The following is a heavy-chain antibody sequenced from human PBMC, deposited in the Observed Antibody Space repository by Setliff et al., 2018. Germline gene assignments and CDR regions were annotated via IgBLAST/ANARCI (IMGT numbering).Heavy chain of an antibody. V-gene: IGHV5-51*01. CDR3: ARVGPLADDAFDI. J-gene: IGHJ3*02. CDR2: IYPADSDT. D-gene: IGHD1-26*01. CDR1: GYTFTNYW. Sequence: GESLKISCKGSGYTFTNYWIAWVRQMPGKGLEYMGIIYPADSDTTYSPSFQGQVTISADKSINTAYLQWSSLKASDTAIYYCARVGPLADDAFDIWGQGTMVTVSS.